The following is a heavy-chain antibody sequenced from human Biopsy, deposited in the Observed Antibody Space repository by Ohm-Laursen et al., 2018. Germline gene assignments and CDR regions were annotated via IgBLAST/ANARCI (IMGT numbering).Heavy chain of an antibody. CDR1: GGSIYNFF. CDR3: ARGRRTSGWPYFDN. V-gene: IGHV4-59*07. Sequence: SDTLSLTCTVSGGSIYNFFWSWIRQPPGKGLEWIGYIYYSGSTNYNPSLKSRVTISVDRSKNHFSLELSSVTAADTAVYYCARGRRTSGWPYFDNWGQGALVIVSP. D-gene: IGHD6-19*01. J-gene: IGHJ4*02. CDR2: IYYSGST.